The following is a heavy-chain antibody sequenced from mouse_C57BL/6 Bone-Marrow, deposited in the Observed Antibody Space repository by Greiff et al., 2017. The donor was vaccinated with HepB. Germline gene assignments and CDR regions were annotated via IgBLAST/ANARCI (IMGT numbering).Heavy chain of an antibody. V-gene: IGHV1-81*01. D-gene: IGHD2-10*01. CDR3: ARPGLLSWFAY. Sequence: VQLQQSGAELARPGASVKLSCKASGYTFTSYGISWVKQRTEQGLEWIGEIYPRSGNTYYNEKFKGKATLTADKSSSTAYMELRSLTSEDSAVYFCARPGLLSWFAYWGQGTLVTVSA. J-gene: IGHJ3*01. CDR2: IYPRSGNT. CDR1: GYTFTSYG.